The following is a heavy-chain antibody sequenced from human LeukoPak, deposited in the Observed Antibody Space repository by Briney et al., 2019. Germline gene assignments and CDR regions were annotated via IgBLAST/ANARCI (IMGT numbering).Heavy chain of an antibody. Sequence: SETLSLTCNVSGGSISSSIYYWGWIRQPPGKGLELIGHAYYTGSASFNPSLKSRVTMSVDTSKNQLSLNLSSVTAADTAVYYCARLRGGAWEYFDDWGQGTLVTVSS. CDR3: ARLRGGAWEYFDD. J-gene: IGHJ4*02. D-gene: IGHD3-16*01. CDR2: AYYTGSA. CDR1: GGSISSSIYY. V-gene: IGHV4-39*01.